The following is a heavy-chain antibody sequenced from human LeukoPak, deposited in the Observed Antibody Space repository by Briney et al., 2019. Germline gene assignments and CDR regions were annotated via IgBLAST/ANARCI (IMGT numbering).Heavy chain of an antibody. D-gene: IGHD4-17*01. CDR2: ITAYNGNT. V-gene: IGHV1-18*01. CDR3: ARDLDYGDYTYYYYMDV. CDR1: GYTFTRYG. J-gene: IGHJ6*03. Sequence: GASVKVSCKASGYTFTRYGITWVRQAPGQGLEWMGWITAYNGNTNYAQKLQGRVTMTTDTSTSTAYMELRSLRSDDTAVYYCARDLDYGDYTYYYYMDVWGKGTTVTISS.